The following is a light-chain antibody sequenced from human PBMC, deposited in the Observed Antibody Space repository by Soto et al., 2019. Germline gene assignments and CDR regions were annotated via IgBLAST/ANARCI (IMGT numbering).Light chain of an antibody. J-gene: IGLJ2*01. CDR2: EVS. CDR1: SSDVGTYNY. Sequence: QSALTQPASVSGSPGQSITISCTGTSSDVGTYNYVSWYQQHPGKAPKLMIYEVSNRTSGVSNRFSGSKSGNTASLTISGLQAEDEADYYCNSYTSSTTLVVFGGGTKLTVL. CDR3: NSYTSSTTLVV. V-gene: IGLV2-14*01.